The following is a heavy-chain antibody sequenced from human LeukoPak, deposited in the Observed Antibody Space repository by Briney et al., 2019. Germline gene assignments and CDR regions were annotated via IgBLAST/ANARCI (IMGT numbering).Heavy chain of an antibody. V-gene: IGHV3-23*01. D-gene: IGHD5-18*01. Sequence: GGSLRLSCAVSGLTFSRYAMSWVRQAPGKGLEWVSAISESGTGTYYADSVKGRFTISRDNYKNTLSLHMSSLRAEDTAVYYCAKDIAQGYTFGSIEEDYWGQGTLVTVSS. CDR3: AKDIAQGYTFGSIEEDY. CDR1: GLTFSRYA. J-gene: IGHJ4*02. CDR2: ISESGTGT.